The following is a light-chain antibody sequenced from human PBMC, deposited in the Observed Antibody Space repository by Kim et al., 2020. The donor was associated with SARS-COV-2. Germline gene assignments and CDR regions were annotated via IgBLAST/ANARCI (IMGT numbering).Light chain of an antibody. CDR2: TAS. Sequence: YAPVGDRVIRTCRASQVLSSYLAWYQQKPGKATKFLMDTASTLQSGVPSRFSGSGAGTEFTLTVSSLQPEDFATYDCQQLSSYPFTFGQGTKLEIK. CDR1: QVLSSY. V-gene: IGKV1-9*01. J-gene: IGKJ2*01. CDR3: QQLSSYPFT.